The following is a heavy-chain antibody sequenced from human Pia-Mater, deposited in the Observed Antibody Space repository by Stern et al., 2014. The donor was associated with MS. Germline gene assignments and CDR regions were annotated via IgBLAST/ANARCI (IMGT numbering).Heavy chain of an antibody. CDR2: NDWDDDK. CDR1: GFSLSTSGMC. CDR3: ARLTVTTNYGMDV. J-gene: IGHJ6*02. D-gene: IGHD4-11*01. V-gene: IGHV2-70*01. Sequence: QVTLRESGPALVQPTKTLTLTCTFSGFSLSTSGMCVSWIRQPPGKALEWLALNDWDDDKYVGTSLRTRLTITKDTPQNQVVLTMTNMDPVDTATYYCARLTVTTNYGMDVWGQGTTVTVSS.